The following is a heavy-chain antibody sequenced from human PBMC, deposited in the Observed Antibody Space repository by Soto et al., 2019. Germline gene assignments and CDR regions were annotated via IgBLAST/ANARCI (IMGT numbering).Heavy chain of an antibody. CDR2: IYYSGST. CDR3: ARHNYGSGSTYFDY. D-gene: IGHD3-10*01. J-gene: IGHJ4*02. V-gene: IGHV4-59*08. CDR1: GGSISSYY. Sequence: PSETLSLTCTVSGGSISSYYWSWIRQPPGKGLEWIGYIYYSGSTNYNPSLKSRDNKTVDTSKNQYSLKLKSMTAAVTAVYYCARHNYGSGSTYFDYWGQGTLVTVSS.